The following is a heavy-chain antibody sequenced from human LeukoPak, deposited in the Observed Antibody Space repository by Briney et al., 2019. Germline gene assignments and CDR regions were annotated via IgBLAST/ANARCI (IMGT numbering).Heavy chain of an antibody. D-gene: IGHD3-3*01. CDR1: GFTFSNYS. Sequence: PGGSLRLSCAASGFTFSNYSMNWVRQAPGKGLEWVSYISSSSSTISYADSVEGRFTISRDNAKNSLYLQMNSLRDEDTAVYYCARGLGSGYYYYYIDVWGKGTTVTVSS. CDR3: ARGLGSGYYYYYIDV. J-gene: IGHJ6*03. V-gene: IGHV3-48*02. CDR2: ISSSSSTI.